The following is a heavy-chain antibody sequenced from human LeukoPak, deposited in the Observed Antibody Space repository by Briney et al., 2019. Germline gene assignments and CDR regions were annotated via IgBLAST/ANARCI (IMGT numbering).Heavy chain of an antibody. Sequence: ASVKVSCKVSGYTLTELSMHWVRQAPGKGLEWMGGFDPEDGETIYAQKFQGRVTMTEDTSTDTAYMELSSLRSEDTAVYYCAILWFGRNWHYYYYGMDVWGQGTTVTVSS. J-gene: IGHJ6*02. CDR1: GYTLTELS. CDR3: AILWFGRNWHYYYYGMDV. D-gene: IGHD3-10*01. CDR2: FDPEDGET. V-gene: IGHV1-24*01.